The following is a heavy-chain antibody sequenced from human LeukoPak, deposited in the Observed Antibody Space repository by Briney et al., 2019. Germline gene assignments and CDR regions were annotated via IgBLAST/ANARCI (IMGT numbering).Heavy chain of an antibody. CDR3: ARVVVAAGSNWFDS. D-gene: IGHD2-15*01. V-gene: IGHV4-59*01. Sequence: KASETLSLTCTVSGFSITSYYWSWIRQPPGKGLEWIGYIYYTGSTNYNPSLTSRVTISVDTSKNQFSLNLSSVSAADTAVYYCARVVVAAGSNWFDSWGQGTLVTVSS. CDR1: GFSITSYY. CDR2: IYYTGST. J-gene: IGHJ5*01.